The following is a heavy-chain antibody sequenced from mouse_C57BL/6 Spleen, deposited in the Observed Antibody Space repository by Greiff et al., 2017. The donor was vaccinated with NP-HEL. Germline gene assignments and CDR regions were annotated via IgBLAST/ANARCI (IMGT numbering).Heavy chain of an antibody. CDR2: ITPGSGGT. V-gene: IGHV1-54*01. CDR1: GYAFTNYL. Sequence: VQLQQSGAELVRPGTSVTVSCKASGYAFTNYLIEWVKQRPGQGLEWIGVITPGSGGTNYNEKFKGKATLTADKSSSTAYMQLSRLTSEDSAVYFWAGYNDNDADPYYAMDYWGQGTSVTVSS. D-gene: IGHD2-4*01. J-gene: IGHJ4*01. CDR3: AGYNDNDADPYYAMDY.